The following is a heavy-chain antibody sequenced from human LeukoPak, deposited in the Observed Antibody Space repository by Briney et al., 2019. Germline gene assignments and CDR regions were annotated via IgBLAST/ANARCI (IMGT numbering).Heavy chain of an antibody. CDR1: GFTFTSYW. Sequence: GPLRLSCAASGFTFTSYWMHWFRQAPGKGLVWVSRVISDGSYTSYADSVKGRFTISRDNAKNTLYLQMNSLRAEDTAVYYCARSSSTSRYFWGQGTLVTVSS. CDR2: VISDGSYT. V-gene: IGHV3-74*01. CDR3: ARSSSTSRYF. J-gene: IGHJ4*02. D-gene: IGHD2-2*01.